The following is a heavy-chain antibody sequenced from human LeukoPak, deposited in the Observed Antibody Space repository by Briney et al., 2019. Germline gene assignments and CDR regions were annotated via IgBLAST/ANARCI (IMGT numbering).Heavy chain of an antibody. CDR2: IYYSGST. Sequence: SETLSLTCSVSGGSISSSSYYWSWIRQPPGKGLEWIGYIYYSGSTYYNPSLKSRVTISVDTSKNQFSLKLSSVTAADTAVYYCARVRGGLRTYYFDYWGQGTLVTVSS. CDR1: GGSISSSSYY. J-gene: IGHJ4*02. CDR3: ARVRGGLRTYYFDY. D-gene: IGHD3-10*01. V-gene: IGHV4-30-4*01.